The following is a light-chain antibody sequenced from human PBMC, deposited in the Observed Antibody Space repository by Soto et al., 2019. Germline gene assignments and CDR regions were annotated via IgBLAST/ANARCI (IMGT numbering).Light chain of an antibody. J-gene: IGLJ7*01. CDR3: VAWEGRLNGHV. Sequence: QSVLTQPPSESGTPGQRVTISCSGSSSNIGINTVNWYQQLPGTAPKLLMYSNNRRPSGVPDRFSGSKSGTSASLAISGLQSEDDADYYRVAWEGRLNGHVFGGGTPLTVL. CDR1: SSNIGINT. V-gene: IGLV1-44*01. CDR2: SNN.